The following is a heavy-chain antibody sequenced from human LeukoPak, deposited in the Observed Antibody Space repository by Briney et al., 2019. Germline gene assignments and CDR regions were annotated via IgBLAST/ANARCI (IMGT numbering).Heavy chain of an antibody. Sequence: PSETLSLTCTVSNYSISTDYYWGWIRQPPGKGLEWIGSIYYSGSTYYNPSLKSRVTISVDTSKNQFSLKLSSVTAADTAVYYCARDPGTSLYSLYDYVWGSYRWFDYWGQGTLVTVSS. CDR1: NYSISTDYY. CDR2: IYYSGST. V-gene: IGHV4-38-2*02. J-gene: IGHJ4*02. D-gene: IGHD3-16*02. CDR3: ARDPGTSLYSLYDYVWGSYRWFDY.